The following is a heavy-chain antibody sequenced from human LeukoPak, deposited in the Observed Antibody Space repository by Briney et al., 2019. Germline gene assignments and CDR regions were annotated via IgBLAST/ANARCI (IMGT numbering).Heavy chain of an antibody. J-gene: IGHJ4*02. CDR1: GFTFSSYG. V-gene: IGHV3-21*01. CDR2: ISTTSAYI. CDR3: ARDGAAAAGRYFDY. Sequence: GGTLRLSCAASGFTFSSYGMNWVRQAPGKGLEWVSSISTTSAYIYYADSVKGRLTTSRGNAKSSLYLEMNSLRAEDTAVYYCARDGAAAAGRYFDYWGQGSLVTVSS. D-gene: IGHD6-13*01.